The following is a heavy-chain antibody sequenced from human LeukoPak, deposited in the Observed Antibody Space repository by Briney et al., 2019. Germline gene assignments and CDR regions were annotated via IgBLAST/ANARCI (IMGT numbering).Heavy chain of an antibody. D-gene: IGHD6-6*01. Sequence: ETLSLTFAVYGGSFIGYYWSWIRQPPGKGLEWIGEINHSGSTNYNPSLKSRVTASVDTSKNQFSLKLTSVTAADTAMYYCARVKRRMGSSSGDYSDFWGQGALVTVSS. V-gene: IGHV4-34*01. CDR3: ARVKRRMGSSSGDYSDF. CDR2: INHSGST. CDR1: GGSFIGYY. J-gene: IGHJ4*02.